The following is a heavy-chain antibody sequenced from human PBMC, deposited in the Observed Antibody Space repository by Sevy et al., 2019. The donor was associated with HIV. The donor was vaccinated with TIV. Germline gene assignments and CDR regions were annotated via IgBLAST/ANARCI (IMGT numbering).Heavy chain of an antibody. CDR2: ISSGGRII. V-gene: IGHV3-11*01. D-gene: IGHD2-2*01. J-gene: IGHJ6*02. CDR3: ARDCSSTSCLWGLDV. CDR1: GFSFSDYY. Sequence: GGSLRLSCATSGFSFSDYYMSWIRQAPGKGLEWISYISSGGRIIYYADSVKGRFTISRDNTNNSLFLQMNSLRAEDTAVYYCARDCSSTSCLWGLDVWGQGTTVTVSS.